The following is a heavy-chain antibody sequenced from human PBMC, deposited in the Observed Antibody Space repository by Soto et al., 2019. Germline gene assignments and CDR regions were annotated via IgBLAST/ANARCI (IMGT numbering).Heavy chain of an antibody. CDR3: AKDRAGFIMGSGAFDI. J-gene: IGHJ3*02. CDR1: GGSISSGGYY. V-gene: IGHV4-31*03. CDR2: IYNSGST. D-gene: IGHD3-10*01. Sequence: QAQLQESGPGLVKPSQTLSLTCTVSGGSISSGGYYWSWIRQHPGKGLEWIGYIYNSGSTYYNPSLKSRVTISLDTSKNQFSLKLSSVTAADTAVYYCAKDRAGFIMGSGAFDIWGQGTMVTVSS.